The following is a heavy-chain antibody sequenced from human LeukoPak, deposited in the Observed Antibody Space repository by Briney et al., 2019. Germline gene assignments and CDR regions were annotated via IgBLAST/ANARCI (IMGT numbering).Heavy chain of an antibody. CDR2: IYYSGSP. D-gene: IGHD3-9*01. CDR3: ARDGAVDILTGYGAFDM. Sequence: KPSETLSLTCTVSGGSISSYYWSWIRQPPGKGLEWIGYIYYSGSPNYNPSLNSRVTISLDTSRNQFSLKLSSVTAADMAVYYCARDGAVDILTGYGAFDMWGQGTMVTVSS. V-gene: IGHV4-59*01. CDR1: GGSISSYY. J-gene: IGHJ3*02.